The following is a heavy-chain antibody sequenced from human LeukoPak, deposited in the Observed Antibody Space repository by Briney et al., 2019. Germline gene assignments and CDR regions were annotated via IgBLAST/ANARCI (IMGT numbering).Heavy chain of an antibody. CDR2: IYYSGST. CDR1: GDSISSGGYY. CDR3: ARGYSHLTS. D-gene: IGHD2-21*01. Sequence: TSETLSLTCTVSGDSISSGGYYWTWIRQHPGKGLEWIGYIYYSGSTYYNPSLKSRVTISVDTSKNQFSLKLSSVTAADTAVYYCARGYSHLTSWGQGTLVTVSS. V-gene: IGHV4-31*03. J-gene: IGHJ4*02.